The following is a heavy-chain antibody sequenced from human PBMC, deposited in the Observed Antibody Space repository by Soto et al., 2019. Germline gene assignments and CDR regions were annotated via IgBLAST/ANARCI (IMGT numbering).Heavy chain of an antibody. J-gene: IGHJ6*02. Sequence: QVQLQQWGAGLLKPSETLSLTCAVYGGSFSGYYWSWIRQPPGKGLEWIGEINHSGSTNYNPSLKSRVTISVDTSKNQFSLNLSSVTAADTAVYYCARGRNYYDSSGYYPYYYYGMDVWGQGTTVTVSS. CDR1: GGSFSGYY. CDR3: ARGRNYYDSSGYYPYYYYGMDV. D-gene: IGHD3-22*01. V-gene: IGHV4-34*01. CDR2: INHSGST.